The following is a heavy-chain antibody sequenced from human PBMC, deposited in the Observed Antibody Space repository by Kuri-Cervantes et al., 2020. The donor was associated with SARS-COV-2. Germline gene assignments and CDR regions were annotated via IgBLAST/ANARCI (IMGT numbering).Heavy chain of an antibody. V-gene: IGHV4-4*07. CDR2: IYHSGST. D-gene: IGHD3-3*01. CDR1: GGSISSYY. CDR3: ARSKSWRWFDP. Sequence: ESLKISCTVSGGSISSYYWSWIRQPAGKGLEWIGSIYHSGSTYYNPSLKSRVTISVDTSKNQFSLKLSSVTAADTAVYYCARSKSWRWFDPWGQGTLVTVSS. J-gene: IGHJ5*02.